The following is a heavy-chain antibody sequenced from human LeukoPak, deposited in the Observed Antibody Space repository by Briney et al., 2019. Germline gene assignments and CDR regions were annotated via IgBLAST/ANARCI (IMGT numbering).Heavy chain of an antibody. CDR2: ISGSGGST. D-gene: IGHD3-3*01. CDR1: GFTFSSYA. Sequence: GGSLRLSCAASGFTFSSYAMSWVRQAPGKGLEWVSAISGSGGSTYYADSVKGRFTISRDNSKNTLYLQMNSLRAEDTAVYYCAKDQAITIFGVVIIAPLFDYWGQGTLVTVSS. V-gene: IGHV3-23*01. CDR3: AKDQAITIFGVVIIAPLFDY. J-gene: IGHJ4*02.